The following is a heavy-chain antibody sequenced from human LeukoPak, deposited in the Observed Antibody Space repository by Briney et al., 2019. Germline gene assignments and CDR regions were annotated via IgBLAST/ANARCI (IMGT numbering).Heavy chain of an antibody. J-gene: IGHJ6*04. CDR3: AKDPPRSKWIYLAAGGMDV. D-gene: IGHD1-26*01. CDR1: GFTFSSYG. Sequence: GGSLRLSCAASGFTFSSYGMHWVRQAPGKGLEWVAFIRYDGSDKYYANSVKGRFTISRDNSKNTLYLQMNSLRAEDTAVYYCAKDPPRSKWIYLAAGGMDVWGKGTMVTVSS. CDR2: IRYDGSDK. V-gene: IGHV3-30*02.